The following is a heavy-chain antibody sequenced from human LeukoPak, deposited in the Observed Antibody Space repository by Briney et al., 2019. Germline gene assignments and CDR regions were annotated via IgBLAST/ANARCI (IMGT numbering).Heavy chain of an antibody. J-gene: IGHJ4*02. CDR2: ISPSGSTT. CDR3: ARDPGRITGTTG. V-gene: IGHV3-48*03. Sequence: GGSLRLSCAASGFTFSNYNMNWVRQAPGKGLEWVSYISPSGSTTHYADSVKGRFTISRDNAKNSLYLQMNSLRAEDTAVYYCARDPGRITGTTGWGQGTLVTVSS. D-gene: IGHD1-7*01. CDR1: GFTFSNYN.